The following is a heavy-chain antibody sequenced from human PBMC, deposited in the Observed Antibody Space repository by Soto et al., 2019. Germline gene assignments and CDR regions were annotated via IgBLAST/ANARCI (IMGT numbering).Heavy chain of an antibody. V-gene: IGHV3-23*01. CDR2: ISGSGAST. D-gene: IGHD2-2*01. CDR1: GFTFSSYA. Sequence: AGGSLSLSCAASGFTFSSYAMSWVRQAPGKGLEWVSSISGSGASTYYADSVKGRFTFSRDNSKNTLYLQMNSLRAEDTAVYYCAKVGYCSSSRCQYYFDYSGQGALVVFSS. CDR3: AKVGYCSSSRCQYYFDY. J-gene: IGHJ4*02.